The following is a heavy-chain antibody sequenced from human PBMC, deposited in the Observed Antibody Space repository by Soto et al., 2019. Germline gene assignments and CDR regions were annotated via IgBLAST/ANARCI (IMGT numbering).Heavy chain of an antibody. CDR2: ISAYNGQI. J-gene: IGHJ4*02. CDR1: GYTFTSYS. CDR3: ARDYFSDY. V-gene: IGHV1-18*01. D-gene: IGHD3-3*01. Sequence: ASVKVSCKASGYTFTSYSFNWVRQAPGQGLEWMGWISAYNGQIKYSQKFQGRVTMTTDTSTSTAYMELRSLRSGDTAVYYCARDYFSDYWGQG.